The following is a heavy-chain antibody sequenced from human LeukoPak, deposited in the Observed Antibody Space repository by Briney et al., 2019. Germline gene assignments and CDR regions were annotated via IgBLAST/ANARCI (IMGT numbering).Heavy chain of an antibody. V-gene: IGHV3-21*01. CDR1: GFTFNSYT. D-gene: IGHD2-2*01. J-gene: IGHJ4*02. CDR2: ISSSSLYI. CDR3: ARDLRDIVVVPAAMPGQDFDY. Sequence: PGGSLRLSCAASGFTFNSYTMNWVRHRQAPGTGLEWVSSISSSSLYIYYADSVKGRFTISRDNAKNSLYLQMNSLRAEDTALYYCARDLRDIVVVPAAMPGQDFDYWGQGTLVTVSS.